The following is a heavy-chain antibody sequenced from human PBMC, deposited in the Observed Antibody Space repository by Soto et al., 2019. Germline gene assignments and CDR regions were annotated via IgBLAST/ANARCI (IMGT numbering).Heavy chain of an antibody. J-gene: IGHJ6*02. V-gene: IGHV3-21*01. CDR2: ISSSSSYI. D-gene: IGHD3-22*01. CDR3: ARDSEGYYDSSGYYYYYYGMDV. CDR1: GFTFSSYS. Sequence: GGSLRLSCAASGFTFSSYSMNWVRQAPGKGLEWVSSISSSSSYIYYADSVKGRFTISRDNAKNSLYLQMNSLRAEDTAVYYCARDSEGYYDSSGYYYYYYGMDVWGQGTTVTVSS.